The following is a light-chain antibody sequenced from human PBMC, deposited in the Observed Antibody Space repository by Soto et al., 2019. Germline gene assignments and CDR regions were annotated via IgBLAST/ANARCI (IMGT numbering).Light chain of an antibody. V-gene: IGKV1-5*03. J-gene: IGKJ4*01. CDR2: KAS. Sequence: DIQMTQSPSTLSASVGDRVTVTCRASQSVRDWVAWYQQQAGRAPRLLIYKASSLQSGVLSRFSGSGFGTEFTLTISSLQPDDFASYYCQQYYSYSPLTFGGGTKVEIK. CDR3: QQYYSYSPLT. CDR1: QSVRDW.